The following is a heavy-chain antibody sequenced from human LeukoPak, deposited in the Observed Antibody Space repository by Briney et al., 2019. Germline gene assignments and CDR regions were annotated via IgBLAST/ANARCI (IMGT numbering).Heavy chain of an antibody. J-gene: IGHJ4*02. CDR2: IWHDGSYE. V-gene: IGHV3-33*01. D-gene: IGHD3-16*01. CDR3: ARSRQGGYDY. Sequence: GGSLRLSCAASGFTFSRYGMHWVRQAPGKGLEWVAVIWHDGSYEYYADSVKGRFTISRDSSKNTLYLQMNSLRAEDTAVYYCARSRQGGYDYWGQGTLVTVSS. CDR1: GFTFSRYG.